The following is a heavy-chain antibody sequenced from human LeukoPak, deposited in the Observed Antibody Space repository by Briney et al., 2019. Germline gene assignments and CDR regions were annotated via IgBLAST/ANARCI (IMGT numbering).Heavy chain of an antibody. CDR3: ARDLRYSYGLGLFDY. CDR1: GFTFNSYN. V-gene: IGHV3-48*04. D-gene: IGHD5-18*01. CDR2: ISTSGLTI. J-gene: IGHJ4*02. Sequence: SGGSLRLSCAASGFTFNSYNMNWVRQAPGKGLEWVSYISTSGLTIYYADSVKGRFTISRDNARNSLSLQINSLRAEDTAVYYCARDLRYSYGLGLFDYWGQGTLVTVSS.